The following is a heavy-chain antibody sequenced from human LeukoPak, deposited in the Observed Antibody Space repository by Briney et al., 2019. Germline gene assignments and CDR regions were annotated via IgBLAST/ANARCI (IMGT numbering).Heavy chain of an antibody. D-gene: IGHD1-7*01. Sequence: GGSLRLSCTASGFTFSNYWIHWVRQAPGKGLEWVSAISGSGGSTYYADSVKGRFTISRDNSKNTLYLQMNSLRADDTAVYYCAKRRGLELTYYYHMDVWGKGTTVTVSS. CDR3: AKRRGLELTYYYHMDV. CDR2: ISGSGGST. J-gene: IGHJ6*03. CDR1: GFTFSNYW. V-gene: IGHV3-23*01.